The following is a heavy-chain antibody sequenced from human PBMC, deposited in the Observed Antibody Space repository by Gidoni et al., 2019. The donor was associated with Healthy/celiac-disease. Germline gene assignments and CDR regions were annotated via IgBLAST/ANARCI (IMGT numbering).Heavy chain of an antibody. D-gene: IGHD4-17*01. Sequence: EVQLLDSGGGLVQPGGSLRLSCAASVFTFSSFATSWVRQAPGKGLEWVSAISGSGGSTYYADSVKGRFTISRDNSKNTLYLQMNSLRAEDTAVYYCAKDYGDPPFDYWGQGTLVTVSS. CDR3: AKDYGDPPFDY. V-gene: IGHV3-23*01. CDR1: VFTFSSFA. J-gene: IGHJ4*02. CDR2: ISGSGGST.